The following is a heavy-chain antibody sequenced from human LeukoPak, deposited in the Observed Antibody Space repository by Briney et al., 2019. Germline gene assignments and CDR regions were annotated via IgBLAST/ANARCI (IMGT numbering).Heavy chain of an antibody. D-gene: IGHD6-13*01. CDR1: GFTFSSYA. CDR3: AKDPAMAAADPIPIFAS. CDR2: ISGSGGST. Sequence: KTGGSLRLSCAASGFTFSSYAMSWVRQAPGKGLEWVSAISGSGGSTYYADSVKGRFTISRDNSKNTLYLQMNSLRAEATAVYYFAKDPAMAAADPIPIFASWAQEPLVPVPS. J-gene: IGHJ4*02. V-gene: IGHV3-23*01.